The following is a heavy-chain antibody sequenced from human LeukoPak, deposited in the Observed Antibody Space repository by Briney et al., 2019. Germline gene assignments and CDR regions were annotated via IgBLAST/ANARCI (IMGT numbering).Heavy chain of an antibody. D-gene: IGHD3-3*01. J-gene: IGHJ4*02. CDR1: GFTFSSYS. V-gene: IGHV3-21*01. Sequence: PGGSLRLSCAASGFTFSSYSMNWVRQAPGKGLEWVSSISSSSSYIYYADSVKGRFTISRDNAKNSLYLQMNSLRAEDTAVYYCARLGDYDFWGTRNNDYWGQGTLVTVSS. CDR2: ISSSSSYI. CDR3: ARLGDYDFWGTRNNDY.